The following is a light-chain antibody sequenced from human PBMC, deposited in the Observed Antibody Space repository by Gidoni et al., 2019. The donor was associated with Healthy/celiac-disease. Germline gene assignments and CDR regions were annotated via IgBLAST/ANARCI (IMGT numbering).Light chain of an antibody. V-gene: IGLV1-36*01. J-gene: IGLJ1*01. CDR1: SSNSRNNA. Sequence: QSVLTQPPSVSEAPRQRVTISCSGSSSNSRNNAVNWYQQLPGKAPKLLIYYDDLLPSGVSDRFSGSKSGTSASLAISGLQSEDEADYYCAAWDDSLNGYVFGTGTKVTVL. CDR3: AAWDDSLNGYV. CDR2: YDD.